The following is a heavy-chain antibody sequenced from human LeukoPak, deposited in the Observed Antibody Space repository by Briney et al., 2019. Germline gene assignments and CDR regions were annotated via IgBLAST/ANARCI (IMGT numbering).Heavy chain of an antibody. CDR1: GFTFSSYA. D-gene: IGHD3-22*01. J-gene: IGHJ4*02. Sequence: RPGGSLRLSCAASGFTFSSYAMSWVRQAPGKGLEWVSAISGSGGSTYYADSVKGRFTISRDNSKNTLYLQMNSLRAEDTAVYYCASSPPHYYDSSGYYSEFDYWGQGTLVTVSS. CDR3: ASSPPHYYDSSGYYSEFDY. CDR2: ISGSGGST. V-gene: IGHV3-23*01.